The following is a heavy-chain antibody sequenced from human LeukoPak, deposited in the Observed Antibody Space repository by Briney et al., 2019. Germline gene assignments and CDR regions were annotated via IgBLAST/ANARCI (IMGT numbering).Heavy chain of an antibody. Sequence: SETLSLTCTVSGGAISNYYWGWIRQPPGKGLEWIGYIYYSGSTYYNLSLKSRVAISGDRSKNQFSLKLTSVTAADTAVYYCARAPNTADYNWFDSWGQGILVTVSS. V-gene: IGHV4-59*12. CDR2: IYYSGST. CDR1: GGAISNYY. J-gene: IGHJ5*01. D-gene: IGHD2-21*02. CDR3: ARAPNTADYNWFDS.